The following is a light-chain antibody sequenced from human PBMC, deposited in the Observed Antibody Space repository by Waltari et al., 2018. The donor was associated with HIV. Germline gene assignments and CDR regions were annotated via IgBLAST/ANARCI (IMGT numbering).Light chain of an antibody. CDR3: AAWDDSLNAVV. J-gene: IGLJ2*01. Sequence: QSVLPQPPSASGTPGQRVTISCSGSSSNIGSNTVHWYQQLPGTAPKLLIYSNNQRPSGVPDRFSGSKSGTSASLAISGLQSEDEGDYYCAAWDDSLNAVVFGGGTKLTVL. CDR1: SSNIGSNT. V-gene: IGLV1-44*01. CDR2: SNN.